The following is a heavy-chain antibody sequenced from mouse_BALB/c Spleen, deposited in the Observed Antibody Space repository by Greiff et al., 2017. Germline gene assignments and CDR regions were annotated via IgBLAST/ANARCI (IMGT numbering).Heavy chain of an antibody. V-gene: IGHV1-7*01. CDR1: GYTFTSYW. D-gene: IGHD2-4*01. J-gene: IGHJ3*01. Sequence: QVQLQQSGAELAKPGASVKMSCKASGYTFTSYWMHWVKQRPGQGLEWIGYINPSTGYTEYNQKFKYKATLTADKSSSTAYMQLSSLTSEDSAVYYCAREENDYLSYWGQGTLVTVSA. CDR2: INPSTGYT. CDR3: AREENDYLSY.